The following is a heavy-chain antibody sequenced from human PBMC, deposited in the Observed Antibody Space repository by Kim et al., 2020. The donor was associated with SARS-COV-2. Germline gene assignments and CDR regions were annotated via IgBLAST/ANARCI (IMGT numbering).Heavy chain of an antibody. V-gene: IGHV4-31*02. Sequence: PSLKRRVTISVDTSKNQFSLKLSSVTAADTAVYYCARTKTGYLPGWYFDYWGQGTLVTVSS. J-gene: IGHJ4*02. D-gene: IGHD3-9*01. CDR3: ARTKTGYLPGWYFDY.